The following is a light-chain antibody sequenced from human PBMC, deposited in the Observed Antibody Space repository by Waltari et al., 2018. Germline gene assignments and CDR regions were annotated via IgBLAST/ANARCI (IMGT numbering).Light chain of an antibody. Sequence: DIQMTQSPSTLSASVGDRVTITCRASQSLNTWLARYQLKPGKAPKPLIYMVSNLESGVPARFSGSGSGTEFTLTISSLQPDDFATYYCQQYQSYWWTFGQGTKVEMK. CDR2: MVS. CDR3: QQYQSYWWT. J-gene: IGKJ1*01. V-gene: IGKV1-5*03. CDR1: QSLNTW.